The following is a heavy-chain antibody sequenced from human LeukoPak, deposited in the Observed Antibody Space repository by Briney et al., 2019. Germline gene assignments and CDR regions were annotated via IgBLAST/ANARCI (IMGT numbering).Heavy chain of an antibody. D-gene: IGHD5-12*01. Sequence: SETLSLTCAVYGGSFSAYYWTWIRQPPGKGLEWIGEINHSGSTNYNPSLKSRVTISVDTSKSQFSLKLSSVTAADTAVYYCARGRVDIVATQTTNYYHYYYMDVWGKGTTVTVSS. V-gene: IGHV4-34*01. CDR3: ARGRVDIVATQTTNYYHYYYMDV. CDR2: INHSGST. CDR1: GGSFSAYY. J-gene: IGHJ6*03.